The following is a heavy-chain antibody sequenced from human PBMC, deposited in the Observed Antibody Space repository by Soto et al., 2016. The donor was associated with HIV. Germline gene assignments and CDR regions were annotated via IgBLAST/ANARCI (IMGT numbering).Heavy chain of an antibody. CDR2: VNSDGSRS. D-gene: IGHD1-1*01. V-gene: IGHV3-74*03. J-gene: IGHJ1*01. Sequence: EVQLVESGGGPVQPGGNQRLSCVVSGFTFTRYWMHWVRQVPGKGLVWVSRVNSDGSRSTYADSVKGRFTISRDNAKNTLYLQMNNLTVEDTGIYYCAKDSDGYNSYLEHWGRAPRSPSLQ. CDR3: AKDSDGYNSYLEH. CDR1: GFTFTRYW.